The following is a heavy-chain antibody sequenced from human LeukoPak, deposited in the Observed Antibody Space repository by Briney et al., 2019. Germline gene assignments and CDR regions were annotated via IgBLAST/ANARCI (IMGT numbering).Heavy chain of an antibody. D-gene: IGHD3-22*01. CDR1: GFTFSSYW. Sequence: GGSLRLSCAASGFTFSSYWMSWVRQAPGRGLEWVANIKQDGSEKYYVDSVKGRFTISRDNAKNSLYLQMNSLRAEDTAVYYCARDYYDSSGYYDYWGQGTLVTVSS. CDR2: IKQDGSEK. V-gene: IGHV3-7*01. CDR3: ARDYYDSSGYYDY. J-gene: IGHJ4*02.